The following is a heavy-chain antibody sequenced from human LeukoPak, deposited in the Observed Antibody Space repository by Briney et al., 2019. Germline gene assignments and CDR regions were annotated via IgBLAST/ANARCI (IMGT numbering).Heavy chain of an antibody. CDR3: ARDPSSSSWSPFDY. V-gene: IGHV3-48*03. CDR1: GFTFSSYE. J-gene: IGHJ4*02. Sequence: AGSLRLSCVASGFTFSSYEMNWVRQAPGKGLEWISYISNSGSSIYYADSVMGRFTISRDNAKNSLYLQMNSLRAEDTAVYYCARDPSSSSWSPFDYWGQGTLVTVSS. D-gene: IGHD6-13*01. CDR2: ISNSGSSI.